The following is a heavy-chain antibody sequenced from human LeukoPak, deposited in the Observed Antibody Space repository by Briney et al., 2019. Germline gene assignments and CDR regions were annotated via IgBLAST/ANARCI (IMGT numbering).Heavy chain of an antibody. D-gene: IGHD3-10*01. Sequence: PGGSLRLSCAASGSTFSRYSMNWVRQAPGKGLEWVSSISSSSSYIYYADSVKGRFTISRDNAKNSLYLQMNSLRAEDTAVYYCARDYRRDYYGSGSSYNPHYWGQGTLVTVSS. V-gene: IGHV3-21*01. CDR3: ARDYRRDYYGSGSSYNPHY. CDR2: ISSSSSYI. CDR1: GSTFSRYS. J-gene: IGHJ4*02.